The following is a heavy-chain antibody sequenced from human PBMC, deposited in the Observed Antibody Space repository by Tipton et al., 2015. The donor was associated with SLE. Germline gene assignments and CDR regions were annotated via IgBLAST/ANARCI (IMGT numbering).Heavy chain of an antibody. CDR1: GGSISSGGYY. D-gene: IGHD3-16*01. J-gene: IGHJ2*01. CDR3: ARKRLPDLDFDL. Sequence: TLSLTCTVSGGSISSGGYYWSWIRQHPGKGLEWIGYIYHSGSTYYNPSLKSRVTISIDTSKNQFSLKLSSVTAADTAVYYCARKRLPDLDFDLWGRGTLVTVSS. V-gene: IGHV4-31*03. CDR2: IYHSGST.